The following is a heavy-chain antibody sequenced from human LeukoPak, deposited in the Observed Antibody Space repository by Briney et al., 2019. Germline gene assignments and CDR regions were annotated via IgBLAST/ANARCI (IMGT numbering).Heavy chain of an antibody. D-gene: IGHD3-16*01. V-gene: IGHV4-59*01. CDR1: DDSISDYY. Sequence: SETVSLTCTVSDDSISDYYRGWIRQPPGKGLEWIGYFYNSGRSTYNPSLKSRVTISADTSKNHFSLKLNSVTTADTAVYYCTRGAGWLIDYWGQGILVTVSS. CDR3: TRGAGWLIDY. CDR2: FYNSGRS. J-gene: IGHJ4*02.